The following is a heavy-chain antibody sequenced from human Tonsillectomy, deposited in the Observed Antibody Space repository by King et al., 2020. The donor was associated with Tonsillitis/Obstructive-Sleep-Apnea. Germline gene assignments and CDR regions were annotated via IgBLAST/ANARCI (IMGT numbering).Heavy chain of an antibody. V-gene: IGHV4-34*01. CDR3: AREGSQNGFDI. J-gene: IGHJ3*02. CDR1: GGSFSGFY. Sequence: VQLQQWGAGLLKPSETLSLTCAVSGGSFSGFYWSWIRQPPGKGLEWIGEIDHSGITNYNPSLKSRVTISVDTSKNQFSLKLSSVTAADTAVYYCAREGSQNGFDIWGQGTMVTVSS. CDR2: IDHSGIT.